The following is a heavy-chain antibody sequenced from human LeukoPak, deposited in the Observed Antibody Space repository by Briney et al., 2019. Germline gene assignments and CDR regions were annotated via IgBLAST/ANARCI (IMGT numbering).Heavy chain of an antibody. D-gene: IGHD3-10*01. Sequence: SETLSLTCAVYGGSFSGYYWSWIRQPPGKGLEWIGEINHSGSTNYNPSLKSRVTISVDTSKNQFSLKLSSVTAADTAVYHCARRNGNYYGSGKFFHYWGQGALVTVSS. CDR2: INHSGST. V-gene: IGHV4-34*01. J-gene: IGHJ4*02. CDR3: ARRNGNYYGSGKFFHY. CDR1: GGSFSGYY.